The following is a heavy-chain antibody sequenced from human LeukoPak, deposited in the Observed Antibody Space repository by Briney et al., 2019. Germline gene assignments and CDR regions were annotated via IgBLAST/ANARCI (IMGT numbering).Heavy chain of an antibody. J-gene: IGHJ3*02. Sequence: SETLSLTCTVSGGSISIGSYYWSWIRQPPGKGLEWIGYIYYSGSTNYNPSLKSRVTISVDTSKNQFSLKLSSVTAADTAVYYCASNWNDDAFDIWGQGTMVTVSS. V-gene: IGHV4-61*01. D-gene: IGHD1-20*01. CDR1: GGSISIGSYY. CDR3: ASNWNDDAFDI. CDR2: IYYSGST.